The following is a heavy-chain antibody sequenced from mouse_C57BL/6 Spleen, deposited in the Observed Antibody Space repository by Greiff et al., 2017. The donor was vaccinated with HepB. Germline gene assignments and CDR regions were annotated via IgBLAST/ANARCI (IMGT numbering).Heavy chain of an antibody. CDR2: IHPNSGST. CDR1: GYTFTSYW. CDR3: ARTIYYDYDVWYFDV. V-gene: IGHV1-64*01. D-gene: IGHD2-4*01. Sequence: QVQLQQPGAELVKPGASVKLSCKASGYTFTSYWMHWVKQRPGQGLEWIGMIHPNSGSTNYNEKFKSKATLTVDKSSSPAYMQLSSLTSEDSAVYYCARTIYYDYDVWYFDVWGTGTTVTVSS. J-gene: IGHJ1*03.